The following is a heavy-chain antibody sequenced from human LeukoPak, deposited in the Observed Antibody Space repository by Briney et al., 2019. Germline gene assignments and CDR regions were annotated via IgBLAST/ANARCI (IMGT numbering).Heavy chain of an antibody. Sequence: PSQTPSLACAVSGGSISSSNRWSWVRQPPGKGLEWIGEIYHSGSTNYNPSLKSRVTISVDRSKNQFSLKLSSVTAADTAVYYCARDSTSSRFDYWGQGTLVTVSS. D-gene: IGHD2-2*01. J-gene: IGHJ4*02. CDR3: ARDSTSSRFDY. CDR2: IYHSGST. V-gene: IGHV4-4*02. CDR1: GGSISSSNR.